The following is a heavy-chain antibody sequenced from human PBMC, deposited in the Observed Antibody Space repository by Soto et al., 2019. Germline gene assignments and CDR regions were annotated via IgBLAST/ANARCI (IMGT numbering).Heavy chain of an antibody. J-gene: IGHJ4*02. D-gene: IGHD3-10*01. Sequence: PSETLTLTCTVSGGSISSYYWNWIRQPPGKGLEWIGYIYYSGSTNYNPSLQSRVTISVDTSKNQFSLKLSSVTAADPAVYDCRGRVLYWTRGSLDPVSS. CDR2: IYYSGST. CDR3: RGRVLY. V-gene: IGHV4-59*12. CDR1: GGSISSYY.